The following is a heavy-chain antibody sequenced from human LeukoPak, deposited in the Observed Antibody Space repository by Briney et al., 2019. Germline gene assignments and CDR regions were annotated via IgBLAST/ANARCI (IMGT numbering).Heavy chain of an antibody. CDR2: ISRNGGST. V-gene: IGHV3-64D*09. J-gene: IGHJ4*02. CDR3: VKDLRSDFMGVLSRYLSY. Sequence: GGSLRLSCSASGXTFSSFAMHWVRQAPGKGLEYVAAISRNGGSTYYADSVKGRFTISRDNSKNTLYLQMSSLRAEDTAVYLCVKDLRSDFMGVLSRYLSYWGQGTLVTVSS. D-gene: IGHD2/OR15-2a*01. CDR1: GXTFSSFA.